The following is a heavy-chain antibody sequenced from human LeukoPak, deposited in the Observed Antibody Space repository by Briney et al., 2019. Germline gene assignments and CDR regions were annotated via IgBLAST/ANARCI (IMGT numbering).Heavy chain of an antibody. CDR1: GFTFGDYA. D-gene: IGHD2-2*01. CDR3: AKDIHLGYCSSTSCFGAFDI. Sequence: PAGSSLRLSCAASGFTFGDYAMHWVRQAPGKGLEWVSGISWNSGSIGYADSAKGRFTISRDNAKNSLYLQMNSLRAEDTALYYCAKDIHLGYCSSTSCFGAFDIWGQGTMVTVSS. J-gene: IGHJ3*02. V-gene: IGHV3-9*01. CDR2: ISWNSGSI.